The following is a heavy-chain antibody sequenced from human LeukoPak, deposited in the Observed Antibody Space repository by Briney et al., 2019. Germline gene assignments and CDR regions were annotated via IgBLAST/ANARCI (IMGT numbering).Heavy chain of an antibody. Sequence: GGSLRLSCAASGFTFSNYAVMWVRQAPGQGLEWVSAITSGGAPRYADSVKGRFTISRDNSKNTLYLQMNSLRAEDTAVYYCAKDLRYGYDLYYYYGMDVWGQGTTVTVSS. CDR3: AKDLRYGYDLYYYYGMDV. D-gene: IGHD5-12*01. CDR2: ITSGGAP. J-gene: IGHJ6*02. V-gene: IGHV3-23*01. CDR1: GFTFSNYA.